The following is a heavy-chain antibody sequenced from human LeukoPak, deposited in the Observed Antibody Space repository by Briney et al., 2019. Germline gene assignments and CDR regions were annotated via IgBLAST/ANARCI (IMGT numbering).Heavy chain of an antibody. CDR1: GGSVTSGYYY. CDR3: TRGQDAFKTGF. Sequence: SETLSLTCTVSGGSVTSGYYYWTWIRHYPGKGLEWIGYIHPSGITDYNPSLKSRVTMSLDTSQNQFSLKLTSVTAADTAIYYCTRGQDAFKTGFWGQGTLVTVSS. V-gene: IGHV4-31*03. J-gene: IGHJ4*02. D-gene: IGHD5-24*01. CDR2: IHPSGIT.